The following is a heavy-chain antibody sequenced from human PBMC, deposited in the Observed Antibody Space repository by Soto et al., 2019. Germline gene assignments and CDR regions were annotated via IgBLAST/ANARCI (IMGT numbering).Heavy chain of an antibody. CDR2: MSGSGGHI. D-gene: IGHD3-3*01. Sequence: EVKLLESGGGLVQPGGSLSLSCAASGFTVGNYAMSWVRQTPGKGLEWVSSMSGSGGHIYYTHSVKGRFTISRDNSKNTLFLQMTSLTADDTAVYYCAKVDNFVFWGPFNCFDPLGQGTLVTFSS. CDR1: GFTVGNYA. V-gene: IGHV3-23*01. J-gene: IGHJ5*02. CDR3: AKVDNFVFWGPFNCFDP.